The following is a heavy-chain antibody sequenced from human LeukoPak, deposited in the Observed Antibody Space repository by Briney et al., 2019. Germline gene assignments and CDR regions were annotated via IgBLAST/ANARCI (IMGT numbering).Heavy chain of an antibody. J-gene: IGHJ4*02. CDR1: GGSISSGGYY. CDR3: ARRTYYYGSGDWD. Sequence: PSQTLSLTCTVSGGSISSGGYYWSWIRQHPGKGLEWIRYINYSGSTYYNPSLKGQVTIPVDTSKNQFSLKLSSVTAADTAVYYGARRTYYYGSGDWDWGQGTLVTVSS. V-gene: IGHV4-31*01. D-gene: IGHD3-10*01. CDR2: INYSGST.